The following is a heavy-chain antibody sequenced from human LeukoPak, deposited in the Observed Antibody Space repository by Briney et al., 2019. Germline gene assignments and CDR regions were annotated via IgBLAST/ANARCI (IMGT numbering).Heavy chain of an antibody. CDR2: ISSGSDRT. Sequence: GGSLRLSCAASGFTFSNYAMSWVRQAPGKGLEWASAISSGSDRTNYGRSVKGRFTISIDNSNNTLFLQMNSLRAEDTAIYYCAKDRPNYYDSSGHYYRRNGDYWGQGPLVTVSS. CDR1: GFTFSNYA. J-gene: IGHJ4*02. D-gene: IGHD3-22*01. V-gene: IGHV3-23*01. CDR3: AKDRPNYYDSSGHYYRRNGDY.